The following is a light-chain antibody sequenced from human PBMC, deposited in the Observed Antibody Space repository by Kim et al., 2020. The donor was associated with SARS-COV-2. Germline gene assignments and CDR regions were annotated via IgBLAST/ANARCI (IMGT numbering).Light chain of an antibody. J-gene: IGKJ2*01. V-gene: IGKV1-5*01. CDR1: QRISSW. CDR2: DAS. Sequence: DIQMTQSPSTLSASVGDRVTITCRASQRISSWLAWYQQKPGKAPNLLIYDASSLESGVPSRFSGSGSGTEFTLTISSLQPDDSATYYCQQYNTYPYTFGQGTKLE. CDR3: QQYNTYPYT.